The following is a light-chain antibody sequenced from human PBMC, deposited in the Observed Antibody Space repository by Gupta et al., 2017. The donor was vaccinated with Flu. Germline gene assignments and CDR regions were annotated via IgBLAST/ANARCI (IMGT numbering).Light chain of an antibody. V-gene: IGKV3-20*01. CDR1: QSVSRNY. Sequence: EVVLTQSPGSLSLSPGEGATLSCRASQSVSRNYLAWYQQRPGQAPRLLIFGASDRATGIPDRFSGSGSGTDFTRTISRLEPGDFAVYYCQQYGSSPLTLGGGTKVEIK. J-gene: IGKJ4*01. CDR2: GAS. CDR3: QQYGSSPLT.